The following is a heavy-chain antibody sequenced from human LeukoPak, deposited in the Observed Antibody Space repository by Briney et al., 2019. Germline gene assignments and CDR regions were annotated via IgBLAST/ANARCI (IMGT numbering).Heavy chain of an antibody. Sequence: PGGSLRLSCAASGFTFSSYAMSWVRQAPGKGLEWVSAISGSGGSTYYADSVKGRFTIPRDNSKNTLYLQMNSLRAEDTAVYYCAKDTYYYDSSGYYHPEYFDYWGQGTLVTVSS. CDR3: AKDTYYYDSSGYYHPEYFDY. D-gene: IGHD3-22*01. CDR1: GFTFSSYA. V-gene: IGHV3-23*01. CDR2: ISGSGGST. J-gene: IGHJ4*02.